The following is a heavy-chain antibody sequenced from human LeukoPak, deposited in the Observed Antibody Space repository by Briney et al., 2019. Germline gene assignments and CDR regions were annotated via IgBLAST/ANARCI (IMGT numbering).Heavy chain of an antibody. CDR1: VGSLASYY. D-gene: IGHD2-21*01. CDR2: IYYSGRT. J-gene: IGHJ5*02. CDR3: ASSPYSDPNWFDP. Sequence: SETLSLTCTVSVGSLASYYWSWIRQPPGKGLEWIGYIYYSGRTNYNPSLKSRVTISVDTSKNPFSLKLSSVAAADTAVYSCASSPYSDPNWFDPWGQGTLVTVSS. V-gene: IGHV4-59*01.